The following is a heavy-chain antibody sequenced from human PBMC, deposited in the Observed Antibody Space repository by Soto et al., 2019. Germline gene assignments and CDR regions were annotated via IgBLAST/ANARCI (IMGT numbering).Heavy chain of an antibody. D-gene: IGHD3-3*01. J-gene: IGHJ6*02. CDR3: ASRLRFLEWSHRGYYGMDV. Sequence: VKVSCQASGGTFSSYAISWVRQAPGQGLEWMGGIIPIFGTANYAQKFQGRVTITADESTSTAYMELSSLRSEDTAVYYCASRLRFLEWSHRGYYGMDVWGQGTTVTVSS. V-gene: IGHV1-69*13. CDR1: GGTFSSYA. CDR2: IIPIFGTA.